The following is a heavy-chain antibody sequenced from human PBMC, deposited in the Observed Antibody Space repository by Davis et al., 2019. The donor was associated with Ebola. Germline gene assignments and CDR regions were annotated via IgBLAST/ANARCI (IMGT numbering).Heavy chain of an antibody. Sequence: KISCKASGGTFSSYAISWVRQAPGQGLEWMGGIIPILGIANYAQRFQGRVTITADESTSTAYMELSSLRSEDTAVYYCASGLVRGESYWYFDLWGRGTLVTVSS. V-gene: IGHV1-69*10. CDR2: IIPILGIA. CDR1: GGTFSSYA. J-gene: IGHJ2*01. D-gene: IGHD6-6*01. CDR3: ASGLVRGESYWYFDL.